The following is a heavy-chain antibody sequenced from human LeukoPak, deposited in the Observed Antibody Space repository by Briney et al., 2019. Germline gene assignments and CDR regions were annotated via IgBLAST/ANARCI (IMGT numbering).Heavy chain of an antibody. D-gene: IGHD4-23*01. J-gene: IGHJ4*02. CDR2: IYHSGST. CDR1: GYPISSGYY. Sequence: SETLSLTCAVSGYPISSGYYWGWIRQPPGKGLEWIGRIYHSGSTYYNPALKSRVTISVDTSKNQFSLKLTSVTAADTAVYYCASGRLGNYYFDYWGQGTLVAVSS. V-gene: IGHV4-38-2*01. CDR3: ASGRLGNYYFDY.